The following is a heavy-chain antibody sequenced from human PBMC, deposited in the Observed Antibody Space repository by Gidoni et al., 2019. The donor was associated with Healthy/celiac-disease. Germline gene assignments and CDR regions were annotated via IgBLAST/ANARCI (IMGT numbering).Heavy chain of an antibody. CDR3: AKDDSNYEGPSDY. D-gene: IGHD4-4*01. Sequence: EVQLLESGGGLVPPGGSLRLSCAASGFTFSSYAMSWVRQAPGKGLEWVSAISGSGGRTYYADSVKGRFTISRDNSKNTLYLQMNSLRAEDTAVYYCAKDDSNYEGPSDYWGQGTLVTVSS. J-gene: IGHJ4*02. CDR2: ISGSGGRT. CDR1: GFTFSSYA. V-gene: IGHV3-23*01.